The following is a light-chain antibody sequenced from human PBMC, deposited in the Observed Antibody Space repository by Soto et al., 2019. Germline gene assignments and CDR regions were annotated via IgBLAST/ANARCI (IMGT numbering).Light chain of an antibody. CDR2: DVT. CDR1: SRDVSGYGY. Sequence: RAVPGSARGSAMISCTGSSRDVSGYGYGSGYQQHPGEAPKLSMSDVTERPSGVPDRFSGSTSGNTASLTISGLQAENEADHYCCSYAGIYGVVFGTWTKVTVL. V-gene: IGLV2-11*01. J-gene: IGLJ1*01. CDR3: CSYAGIYGVV.